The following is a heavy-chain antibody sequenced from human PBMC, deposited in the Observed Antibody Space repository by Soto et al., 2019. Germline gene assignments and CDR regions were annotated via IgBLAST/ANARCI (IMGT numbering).Heavy chain of an antibody. CDR1: GGSISSGGYY. CDR3: ARVRYDSSGYYLDAFDI. D-gene: IGHD3-22*01. J-gene: IGHJ3*02. V-gene: IGHV4-31*03. Sequence: SETLSLTCTVSGGSISSGGYYWSWIRQHPGKGLEWIGYIYYSGSTYYNPSLKSRVTISVDTSKNQFSLKLGPVTAADTAVYYCARVRYDSSGYYLDAFDIWGQGTMVTVSS. CDR2: IYYSGST.